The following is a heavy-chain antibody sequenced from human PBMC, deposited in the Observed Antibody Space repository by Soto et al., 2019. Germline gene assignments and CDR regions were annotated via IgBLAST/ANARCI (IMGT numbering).Heavy chain of an antibody. D-gene: IGHD6-13*01. J-gene: IGHJ5*02. Sequence: QVHLVESGGGVVQPGRSLRLSCAASGFSLTTYTMHWVRXXXXKGPEWLAFISSDGSNQYYADSVKDRFTISRDDSKXXXXXXXXXXXXXXXXXXXXXXXXXXXAAGNNWFDPWGQGTLVTVSS. CDR1: GFSLTTYT. CDR3: XXXXXXXAAGNNWFDP. CDR2: ISSDGSNQ. V-gene: IGHV3-30-3*01.